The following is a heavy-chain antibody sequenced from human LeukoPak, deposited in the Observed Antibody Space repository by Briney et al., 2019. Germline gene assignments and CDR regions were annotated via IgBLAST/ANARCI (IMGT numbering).Heavy chain of an antibody. CDR3: ARDSTYYDSSGYVY. Sequence: PGGSLRLSCAASGFTFSSYSMNWVRQAPGKGLEWVSSISSSSSYIYYADSVKGRFTISRDNAKNSLYLQMNSLTAEDTAVYYCARDSTYYDSSGYVYWGQGTLVTVSS. D-gene: IGHD3-22*01. V-gene: IGHV3-21*01. CDR1: GFTFSSYS. J-gene: IGHJ4*02. CDR2: ISSSSSYI.